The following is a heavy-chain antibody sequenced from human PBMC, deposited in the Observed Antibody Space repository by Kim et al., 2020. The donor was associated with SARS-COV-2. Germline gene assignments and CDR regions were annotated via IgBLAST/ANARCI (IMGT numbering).Heavy chain of an antibody. J-gene: IGHJ6*03. D-gene: IGHD7-27*01. CDR2: ISWNSGSI. CDR1: GFTFGDYA. Sequence: GGSLRLSCAASGFTFGDYAMHWVRQAPGKGLEWVSGISWNSGSIGYADSVKGRFTISRDNAKNSLYLQMNSLRAEDTALYYCAKDGDWGQSYYYYYMDVWGKGTTVTVSS. CDR3: AKDGDWGQSYYYYYMDV. V-gene: IGHV3-9*01.